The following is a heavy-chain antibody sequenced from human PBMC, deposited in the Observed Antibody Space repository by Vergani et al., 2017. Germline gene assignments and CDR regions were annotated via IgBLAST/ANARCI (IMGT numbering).Heavy chain of an antibody. CDR2: IYPGDSDT. V-gene: IGHV5-51*03. J-gene: IGHJ6*03. Sequence: EVQLVQSGAEVKKPGESLKISCKGSGYSFTSYWIGWVRQMPGKGLEWMGIIYPGDSDTRYSPSLQGQVTISADKSISTAYLQWSSLKASDTAMYYCSRGLVPAARDYYYYYMDVWGKGTTVTVSS. CDR1: GYSFTSYW. CDR3: SRGLVPAARDYYYYYMDV. D-gene: IGHD2-2*01.